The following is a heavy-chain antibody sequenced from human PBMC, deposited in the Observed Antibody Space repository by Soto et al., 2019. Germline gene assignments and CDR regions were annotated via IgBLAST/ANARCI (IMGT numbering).Heavy chain of an antibody. J-gene: IGHJ4*02. D-gene: IGHD5-12*01. CDR2: IISIFGTT. Sequence: QVQLVQSGAEVKKPGSSVKVSCKASGGTFNSYVFNWVRQAPGQGLEWMGGIISIFGTTNYGQKFQGRVTITADESTSTGFMELSSLTYEDTAIYYCARDLGSGYDPGDYWGQGTLVTVSS. V-gene: IGHV1-69*12. CDR1: GGTFNSYV. CDR3: ARDLGSGYDPGDY.